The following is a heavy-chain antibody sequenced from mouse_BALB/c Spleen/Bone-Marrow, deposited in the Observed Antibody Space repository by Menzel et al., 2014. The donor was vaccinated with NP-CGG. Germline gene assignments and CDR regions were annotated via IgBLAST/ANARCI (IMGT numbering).Heavy chain of an antibody. D-gene: IGHD1-1*01. CDR3: AREGRGYYGSSGAAMDY. V-gene: IGHV2-9*02. CDR2: IWAGGST. CDR1: GFSLTSYG. Sequence: QVQLQQSGPGLVAPSQSLSISCTVSGFSLTSYGVHWVRQPPGQGLEWLGAIWAGGSTNYNSALMSRLRINKDNSKSQVFLKMNSLQTDDTVMYYCAREGRGYYGSSGAAMDYWGQGTTVTVSS. J-gene: IGHJ4*01.